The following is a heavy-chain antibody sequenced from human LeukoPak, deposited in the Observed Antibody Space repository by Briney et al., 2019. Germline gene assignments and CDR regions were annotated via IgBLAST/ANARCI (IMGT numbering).Heavy chain of an antibody. CDR3: ARSITMIVVVIPHFDY. V-gene: IGHV1-2*02. CDR2: INPNSGGT. D-gene: IGHD3-22*01. Sequence: ASVKVSCKASGYTFTGYYMHWVRQAPGQGLEWMGWINPNSGGTNYAQKFQGRVTMTRDTSISTAYMELSRLRSDDTAVYYCARSITMIVVVIPHFDYWGQGTPVTVSS. J-gene: IGHJ4*02. CDR1: GYTFTGYY.